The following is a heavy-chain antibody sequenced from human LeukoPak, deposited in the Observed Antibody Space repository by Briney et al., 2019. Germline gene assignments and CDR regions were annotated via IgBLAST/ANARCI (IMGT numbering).Heavy chain of an antibody. CDR1: RFTFSNYG. CDR2: ISGGGGST. Sequence: GGSLRLSCAVSRFTFSNYGMSWVRQAPGKGLEWVSAISGGGGSTYYADSVKGRFTISRDNSKNTLYLQMNSLRAEDTALYYCAKSSYYDTSGYYREYYFDYWGQGALVTVSS. J-gene: IGHJ4*02. D-gene: IGHD3-22*01. V-gene: IGHV3-23*01. CDR3: AKSSYYDTSGYYREYYFDY.